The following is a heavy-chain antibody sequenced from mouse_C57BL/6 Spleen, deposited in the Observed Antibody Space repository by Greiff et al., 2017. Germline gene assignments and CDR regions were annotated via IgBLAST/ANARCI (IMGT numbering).Heavy chain of an antibody. CDR3: ARGKATVGSGAMDY. Sequence: EVMLVESGGGLVKPGGSLKLSCAASGFTFSSYAMSWVRQTPEKRLEWVATISDGGSYTYYPDNVKGRFTISRDNAKNNLYLQMSHLKSEDTAMYYCARGKATVGSGAMDYWGQGTSVTVSS. D-gene: IGHD1-1*01. V-gene: IGHV5-4*03. J-gene: IGHJ4*01. CDR1: GFTFSSYA. CDR2: ISDGGSYT.